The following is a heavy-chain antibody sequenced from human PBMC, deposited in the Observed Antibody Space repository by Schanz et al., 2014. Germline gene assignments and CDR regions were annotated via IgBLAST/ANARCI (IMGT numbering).Heavy chain of an antibody. CDR3: AKDHAGSDILTALGN. CDR2: ISGSGGST. V-gene: IGHV3-23*04. D-gene: IGHD3-9*01. J-gene: IGHJ4*02. Sequence: EVQLVESGGGLGRPGGSLRLSCAASGFTFTNYAMTWVRQAPGKGLEWVSGISGSGGSTYDADSVKGRFTISRDNSKNTLYLQMNSLRAEDTAVYYCAKDHAGSDILTALGNWGQGTLVTVSS. CDR1: GFTFTNYA.